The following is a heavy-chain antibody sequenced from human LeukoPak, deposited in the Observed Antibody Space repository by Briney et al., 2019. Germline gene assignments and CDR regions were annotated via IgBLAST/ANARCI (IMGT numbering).Heavy chain of an antibody. V-gene: IGHV1-2*02. Sequence: ASVKVSCKASGYTFTGYYMHWVRQAPGQGLEWMGWINPNSGGTNYAQKFQGRVTMTRDTSISTAYMELSRLRSDDTAVYYCARDSPSVVVPQDWGQGTLVTVSP. CDR1: GYTFTGYY. CDR3: ARDSPSVVVPQD. D-gene: IGHD3-22*01. CDR2: INPNSGGT. J-gene: IGHJ4*02.